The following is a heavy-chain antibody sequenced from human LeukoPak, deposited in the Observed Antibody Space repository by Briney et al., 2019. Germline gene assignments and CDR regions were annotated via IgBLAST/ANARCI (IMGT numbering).Heavy chain of an antibody. D-gene: IGHD3-10*01. CDR2: ISWNSGSI. CDR3: AKVFSYGSGSFDY. CDR1: GFTFDDYA. Sequence: GRSLRLSCAASGFTFDDYAMHWVRQAPGKGLEWVSGISWNSGSIGYADSVKGRFTIPRDNAKNSLYLQMDSLRAEDTALYYCAKVFSYGSGSFDYWGQGTLVTVSS. J-gene: IGHJ4*02. V-gene: IGHV3-9*01.